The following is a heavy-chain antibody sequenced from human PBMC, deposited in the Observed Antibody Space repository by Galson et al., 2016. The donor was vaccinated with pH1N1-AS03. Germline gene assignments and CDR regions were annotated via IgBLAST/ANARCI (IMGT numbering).Heavy chain of an antibody. CDR2: IFWGGET. CDR3: ARSTHVNEGLDH. D-gene: IGHD2-8*01. Sequence: PALVKPTQTLTLTCTVSGFSLSTGGVHVAWIRQPTGKALEWRALIFWGGETRYSPSLGSRLTITKDTSKNQVVLTMTNVDPMDTATYYCARSTHVNEGLDHWGQGTLVTVSS. CDR1: GFSLSTGGVH. V-gene: IGHV2-5*02. J-gene: IGHJ4*02.